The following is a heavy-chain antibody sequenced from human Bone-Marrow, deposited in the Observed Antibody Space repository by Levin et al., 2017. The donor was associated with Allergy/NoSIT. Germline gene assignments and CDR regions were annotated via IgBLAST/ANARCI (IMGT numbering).Heavy chain of an antibody. CDR3: ARGSYFGGLSFDC. D-gene: IGHD4-23*01. V-gene: IGHV4-61*01. CDR2: IYHSGGT. Sequence: SQTLSLTCTVSGGSVSSRSYYWSWIRQPPGKGLEWIAYIYHSGGTKYNPSLKSRVTISLDTSRNQFSLRLTSLTAADTAVYYCARGSYFGGLSFDCWGKGTLVTVSS. J-gene: IGHJ4*02. CDR1: GGSVSSRSYY.